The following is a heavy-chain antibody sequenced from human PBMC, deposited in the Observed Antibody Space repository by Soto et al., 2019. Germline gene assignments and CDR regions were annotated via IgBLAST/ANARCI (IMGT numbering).Heavy chain of an antibody. J-gene: IGHJ4*02. CDR2: IYDSGAT. CDR1: VDSMATGGHY. V-gene: IGHV4-31*02. CDR3: SRDKDLEPTVWGY. Sequence: QVHLQESGPGLVRPSETLSLSCSVSVDSMATGGHYYNWIRHLPGKGLEWIGYIYDSGATPYSPSLWPRAKITIDTSKNQLSLRLISVTAADTALYFCSRDKDLEPTVWGYWGQGIQVTVS. D-gene: IGHD7-27*01.